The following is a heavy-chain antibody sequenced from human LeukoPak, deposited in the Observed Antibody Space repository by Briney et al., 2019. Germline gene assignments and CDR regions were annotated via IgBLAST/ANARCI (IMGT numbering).Heavy chain of an antibody. CDR2: ISSSSSYI. J-gene: IGHJ4*02. CDR1: GFTFSSYS. Sequence: GGSLRLSCAASGFTFSSYSMNWVRQAPGKGLEWVSSISSSSSYIYYADSVKGRFTISRDNAKNSLYLQMNSLRAEDTAVYYCARDQGVSRRPDDYWGQGTLVTVSS. D-gene: IGHD2-8*01. CDR3: ARDQGVSRRPDDY. V-gene: IGHV3-21*01.